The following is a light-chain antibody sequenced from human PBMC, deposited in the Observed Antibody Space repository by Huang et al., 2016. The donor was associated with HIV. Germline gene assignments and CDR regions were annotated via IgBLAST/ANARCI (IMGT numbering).Light chain of an antibody. V-gene: IGKV3-11*01. CDR1: RSVSSY. CDR3: QQRST. CDR2: DAS. J-gene: IGKJ4*01. Sequence: EIVLTQSPATLSLSPGERATLSCRASRSVSSYLALYQQKPGQAPRLLIYDASNRATGIPARFSGSGSGTDFTLTISSLEPEDFAVYYCQQRSTFGGGTKVEIK.